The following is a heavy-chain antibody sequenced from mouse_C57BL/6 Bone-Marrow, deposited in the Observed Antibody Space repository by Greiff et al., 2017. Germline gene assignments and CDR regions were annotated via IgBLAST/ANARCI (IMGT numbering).Heavy chain of an antibody. J-gene: IGHJ4*01. V-gene: IGHV1-19*01. CDR2: INPYNGGT. Sequence: VQLQQSGPVLVKPGASVKMSCKASGYTFTDYYMNWVKQSHGKSLEWIGVINPYNGGTSYNQKFKGKATLSVNKSSITAYMELNSLSSEDSAVYYCARGCSMDYWGQGTSVTVSS. CDR1: GYTFTDYY. CDR3: ARGCSMDY.